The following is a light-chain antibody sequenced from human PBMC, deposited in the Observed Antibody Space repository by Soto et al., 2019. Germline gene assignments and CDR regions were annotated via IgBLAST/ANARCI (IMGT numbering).Light chain of an antibody. J-gene: IGKJ1*01. V-gene: IGKV1-5*03. CDR2: KAS. CDR1: QNINRW. CDR3: QQYNSYPWT. Sequence: IQMTQAPSTLSASVLYRGTGTLLASQNINRWLAWYQQKPGKAPKLLIYKASSLESGVPSRFSGSGSGTEFTLTISSLQPEDFATYFCQQYNSYPWTFGQGTKVDIK.